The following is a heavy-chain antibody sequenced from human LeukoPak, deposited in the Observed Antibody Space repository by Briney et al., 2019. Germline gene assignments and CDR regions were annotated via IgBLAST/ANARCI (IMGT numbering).Heavy chain of an antibody. J-gene: IGHJ4*02. Sequence: SETLSLTCAVSGGSILTTNWWSWVRQPPGKGLEWIGEVHLSGTSNYNPSLKSRVSMSIDKSKNQLSLKLTSVTAADTAMYYCARESGAFSFGFWGQGTLVTVSS. CDR1: GGSILTTNW. V-gene: IGHV4-4*02. CDR3: ARESGAFSFGF. D-gene: IGHD1-26*01. CDR2: VHLSGTS.